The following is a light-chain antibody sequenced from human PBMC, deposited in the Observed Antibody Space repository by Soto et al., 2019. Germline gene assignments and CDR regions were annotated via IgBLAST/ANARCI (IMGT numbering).Light chain of an antibody. Sequence: QSVLTQPPSASGTPGQRVIISCSGSSSHIGSNTVNWYQQLPGTAPKLLIYSNNQRPSGVPDRFSGSKSGTSASLATSGLQSEDEADYYCAAWDDSLNGRYVFGTGTRSPS. CDR1: SSHIGSNT. V-gene: IGLV1-44*01. CDR3: AAWDDSLNGRYV. CDR2: SNN. J-gene: IGLJ1*01.